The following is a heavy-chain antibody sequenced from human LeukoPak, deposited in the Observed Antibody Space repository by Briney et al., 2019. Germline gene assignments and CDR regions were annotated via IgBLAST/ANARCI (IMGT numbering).Heavy chain of an antibody. CDR3: ARAPGYCSGGSCRPTGSDY. D-gene: IGHD2-15*01. J-gene: IGHJ4*02. CDR1: GFTFSSYS. V-gene: IGHV3-21*01. Sequence: GGSLRLSCAASGFTFSSYSMNWVRQAPGKGLEWVSSISSSSSYIYYADSVKGRFTISRDNAKNSLYLQMNSLRAEDTAVYYCARAPGYCSGGSCRPTGSDYWGQGTLVTVSS. CDR2: ISSSSSYI.